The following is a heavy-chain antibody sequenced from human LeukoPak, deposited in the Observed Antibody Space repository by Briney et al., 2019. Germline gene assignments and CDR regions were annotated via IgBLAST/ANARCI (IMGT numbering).Heavy chain of an antibody. CDR1: GFTFSSYE. CDR3: ARGSSNREVVVAATGYYYGMDV. J-gene: IGHJ6*02. CDR2: ISSSGRTI. V-gene: IGHV3-48*03. D-gene: IGHD2-15*01. Sequence: GGSLRLSCAASGFTFSSYEMNWVRQAPGKGLEWVSYISSSGRTIYYADSVKGRFTISRDNAKNSLYLQMNSLRAEDTAVYYCARGSSNREVVVAATGYYYGMDVWGQGTTVTVSS.